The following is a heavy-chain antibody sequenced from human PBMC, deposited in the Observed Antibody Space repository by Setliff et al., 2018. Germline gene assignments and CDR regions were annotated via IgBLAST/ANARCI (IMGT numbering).Heavy chain of an antibody. Sequence: PSETLSLTCTVSGGSIGPHYWSWIRQAPGKGLEWIGHIFYSDTAKYNPSLESRAAISEDSSKNQFSLKLRSVTAADTAVYYCARDRSTVIRGVTSFFYYYMDVWGGGTTVTVSS. CDR2: IFYSDTA. CDR1: GGSIGPHY. J-gene: IGHJ6*03. V-gene: IGHV4-59*11. D-gene: IGHD3-10*01. CDR3: ARDRSTVIRGVTSFFYYYMDV.